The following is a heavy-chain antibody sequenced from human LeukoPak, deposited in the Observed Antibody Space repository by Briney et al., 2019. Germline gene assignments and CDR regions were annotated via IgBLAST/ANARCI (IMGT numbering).Heavy chain of an antibody. V-gene: IGHV4-39*01. J-gene: IGHJ4*02. Sequence: PSETLSLTCNVSGAPMSNYYWVWIRQPPGKGLEWIGSIYHSGTTYSGSTYYNPSLKSRVTISLDTSKNQFSLKLSSVTAADTAVYYCARLRREMATIFDYWGQGTLVTVSS. CDR3: ARLRREMATIFDY. CDR1: GAPMSNYY. D-gene: IGHD5-24*01. CDR2: IYHSGTTYSGST.